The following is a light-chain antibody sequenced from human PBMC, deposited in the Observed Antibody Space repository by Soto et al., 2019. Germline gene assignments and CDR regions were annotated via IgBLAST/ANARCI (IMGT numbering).Light chain of an antibody. CDR2: KAS. CDR3: QQYNSYPVS. CDR1: QSISSW. Sequence: DIQMTQSPSTLSASVGERVTITCRASQSISSWLAWYQQKPGKAPKLLIYKASSLESGVPSRFSGSRSGTAFTLTISSMQADDFATYYCQQYNSYPVSFGQGNKLEIK. J-gene: IGKJ2*03. V-gene: IGKV1-5*03.